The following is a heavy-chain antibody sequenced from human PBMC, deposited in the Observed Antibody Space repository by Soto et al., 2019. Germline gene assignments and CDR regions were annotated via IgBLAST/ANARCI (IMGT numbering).Heavy chain of an antibody. V-gene: IGHV4-31*03. Sequence: QVQLQESGPGLVKPSQTLSLTCTVSGGSISSGGYYWSWIRQHPGKGLEWIGYIYYSGSTYYNPSLKSRVTISVDTSKTQFSLKLSSVTAADTAVYYCAESRARPPSFDYWGQGTLVTVSS. D-gene: IGHD6-6*01. CDR1: GGSISSGGYY. CDR3: AESRARPPSFDY. J-gene: IGHJ4*02. CDR2: IYYSGST.